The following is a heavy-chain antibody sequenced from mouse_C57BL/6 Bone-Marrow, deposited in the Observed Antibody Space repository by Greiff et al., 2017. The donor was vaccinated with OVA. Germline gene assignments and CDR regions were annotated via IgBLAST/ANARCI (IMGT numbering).Heavy chain of an antibody. Sequence: EVKLVESGGGLVKPGGSLKLPCAASGFTFSDYGMHWVRQAPEKGLEWVAYISSGSSTIYYADTVKGRFTFSRDNAKNTLFLHMTSLRSEDTAMYYCARITTYYFDYWGQGTTLTVSS. CDR2: ISSGSSTI. D-gene: IGHD2-4*01. J-gene: IGHJ2*01. CDR1: GFTFSDYG. CDR3: ARITTYYFDY. V-gene: IGHV5-17*01.